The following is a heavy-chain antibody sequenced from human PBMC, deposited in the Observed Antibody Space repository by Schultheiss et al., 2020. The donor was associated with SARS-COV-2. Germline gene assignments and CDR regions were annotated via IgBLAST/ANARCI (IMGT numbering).Heavy chain of an antibody. CDR1: GFTFSDYY. Sequence: GGSLRLSCAASGFTFSDYYMSWIRQAPGKGLEWVAVIWYDGSNKYYADSVKGRFTISRDNSKNTLYLQMNSLRAEDTAVYYCARDTVYCSSTSCYNPYYYYGMDVWGQGTTVTVSS. V-gene: IGHV3-33*08. J-gene: IGHJ6*02. CDR2: IWYDGSNK. D-gene: IGHD2-2*02. CDR3: ARDTVYCSSTSCYNPYYYYGMDV.